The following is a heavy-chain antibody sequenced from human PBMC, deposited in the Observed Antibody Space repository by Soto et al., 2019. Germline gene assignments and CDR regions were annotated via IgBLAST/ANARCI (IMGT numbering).Heavy chain of an antibody. CDR3: ANDQLYIRGVIHNWFDP. V-gene: IGHV3-23*01. D-gene: IGHD3-10*02. Sequence: PGGSLRLSCAASGLTFSSYAMSWVRQAPGKGLEWVSAISGSGGSTYYADSVKGRFTISRDNSKNSLYLQMNSLRAEDTAVYYCANDQLYIRGVIHNWFDPWGQGTLVTVSS. CDR1: GLTFSSYA. J-gene: IGHJ5*02. CDR2: ISGSGGST.